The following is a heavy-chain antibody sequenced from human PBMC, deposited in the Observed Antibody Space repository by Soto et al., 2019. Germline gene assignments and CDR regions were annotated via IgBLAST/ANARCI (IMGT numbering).Heavy chain of an antibody. CDR2: IYSGGST. Sequence: QVQLQESGPGLVKPSETLSLTCTVSGGSINSYYWSWIRQPAGKGLEWIWRIYSGGSTNYNPSLMRRLTVSVSTSQNQSSLTLTPVTAADTAVYYSARGPGGFGDFSLDYWGQGTLVTVSS. V-gene: IGHV4-4*07. D-gene: IGHD3-10*01. CDR3: ARGPGGFGDFSLDY. CDR1: GGSINSYY. J-gene: IGHJ4*02.